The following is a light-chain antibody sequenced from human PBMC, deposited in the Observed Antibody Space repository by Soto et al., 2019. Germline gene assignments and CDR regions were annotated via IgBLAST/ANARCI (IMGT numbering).Light chain of an antibody. CDR1: QSISSY. V-gene: IGKV1-39*01. CDR3: QQSYSIPVT. J-gene: IGKJ2*01. CDR2: AAS. Sequence: DIQMTHSPSSLSASVGDRVTITCRASQSISSYLNWYQQKPGKAPKLLIHAASSLESGVPSRFSGSGSGTDFTLTISSLQPEDSATYYCQQSYSIPVTFGQGTKVDIK.